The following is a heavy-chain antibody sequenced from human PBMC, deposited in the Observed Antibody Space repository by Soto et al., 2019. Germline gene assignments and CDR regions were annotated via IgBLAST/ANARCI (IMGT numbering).Heavy chain of an antibody. Sequence: PSDTLSLTCTVSGGSIISSNYYWGLIRQPPGKGLEWIGSIYYSGYTYYNPSLKSRVTISVDTSKNQFSLKLSSVTAADTAVYYCARHNGPLYVGYYYDMDVWGQGTTVT. J-gene: IGHJ6*02. CDR3: ARHNGPLYVGYYYDMDV. D-gene: IGHD3-16*01. CDR1: GGSIISSNYY. V-gene: IGHV4-39*01. CDR2: IYYSGYT.